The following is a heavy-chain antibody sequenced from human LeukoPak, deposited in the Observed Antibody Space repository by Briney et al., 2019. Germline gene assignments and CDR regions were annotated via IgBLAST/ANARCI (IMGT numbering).Heavy chain of an antibody. Sequence: GGSLRLSCAASGFTFSSYSMNWVRQAPGKGLEWVSYISSSSSTIYYADSVKGLFTISRDNAKNSLYLQMNSLRDEDTAVYYCARGSSGWYGFDPWGQGTLVTVSS. V-gene: IGHV3-48*02. CDR2: ISSSSSTI. CDR3: ARGSSGWYGFDP. D-gene: IGHD6-19*01. CDR1: GFTFSSYS. J-gene: IGHJ5*02.